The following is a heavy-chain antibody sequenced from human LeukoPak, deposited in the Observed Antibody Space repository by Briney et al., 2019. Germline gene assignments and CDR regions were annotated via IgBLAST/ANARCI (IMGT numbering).Heavy chain of an antibody. CDR3: ARGMIAAAGTGVDY. V-gene: IGHV1-8*01. CDR2: MNPNSGNT. CDR1: GYTFTSYD. J-gene: IGHJ4*02. D-gene: IGHD6-13*01. Sequence: GAPVKVSCKASGYTFTSYDINWVRQATGQGLEWMGWMNPNSGNTGYAQKFQGRVTMTRNTSISTAYMELSSLRSEDTAVYYCARGMIAAAGTGVDYWGQGTLVTVSS.